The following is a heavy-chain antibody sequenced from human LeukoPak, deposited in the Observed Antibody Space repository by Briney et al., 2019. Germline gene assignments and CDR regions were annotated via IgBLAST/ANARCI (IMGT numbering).Heavy chain of an antibody. CDR2: ISAYNGNT. CDR3: ARVPLLGYCSSTSCYLGAFDI. CDR1: GYTFTSYG. J-gene: IGHJ3*02. V-gene: IGHV1-18*01. Sequence: ASVKVSCKASGYTFTSYGISWVRQAPGQGLEWMGWISAYNGNTNYAQKLQGRVTMTTDTSTSTAYMELRSLRSDDTAVYYCARVPLLGYCSSTSCYLGAFDIWGQGTMVTVSS. D-gene: IGHD2-2*01.